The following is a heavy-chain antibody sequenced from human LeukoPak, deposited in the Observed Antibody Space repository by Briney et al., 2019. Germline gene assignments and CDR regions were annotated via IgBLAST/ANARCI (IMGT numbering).Heavy chain of an antibody. CDR1: GFTFSSYT. CDR3: ARDRRTMTTCDY. V-gene: IGHV3-21*04. CDR2: ISSSSSYI. D-gene: IGHD4-17*01. J-gene: IGHJ4*02. Sequence: GGSLRLSCAASGFTFSSYTMNWARQAPGKGLEWVSSISSSSSYIYYADSVKGRITISRDNAKNSLYLQMNSLRVEDTAVYYCARDRRTMTTCDYWGQGTLVTVSS.